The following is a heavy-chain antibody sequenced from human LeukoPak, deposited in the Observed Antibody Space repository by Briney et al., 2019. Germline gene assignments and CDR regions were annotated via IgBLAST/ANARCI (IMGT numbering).Heavy chain of an antibody. J-gene: IGHJ3*02. CDR1: GGSISTYS. Sequence: SETLSLTCSVSGGSISTYSWSWIRQPPGKGLEWIGYIYYSGSTNYNPSLKSRVTISVDTSKNQFSLKLSSVTAADTAVYYCARRDYYDSSGSVDAFDIWGQGTMVTVSS. V-gene: IGHV4-59*08. CDR3: ARRDYYDSSGSVDAFDI. D-gene: IGHD3-22*01. CDR2: IYYSGST.